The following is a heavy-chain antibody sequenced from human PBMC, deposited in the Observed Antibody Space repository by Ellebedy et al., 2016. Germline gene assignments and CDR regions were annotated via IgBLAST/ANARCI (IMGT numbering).Heavy chain of an antibody. Sequence: ASVKVSXKASGYTFTTFSITWVRQVPGQGLEWMGFVNTFSGNTKFAQKFQGRVSMTTDSSTHTAYMELSSLRSEDTAVYYCARELMVYAIHYYYYGMDVWGQGTTVTVSS. CDR3: ARELMVYAIHYYYYGMDV. V-gene: IGHV1-18*04. CDR2: VNTFSGNT. J-gene: IGHJ6*02. CDR1: GYTFTTFS. D-gene: IGHD2-8*01.